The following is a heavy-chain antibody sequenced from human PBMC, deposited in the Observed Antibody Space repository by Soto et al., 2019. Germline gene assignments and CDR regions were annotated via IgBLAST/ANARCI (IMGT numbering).Heavy chain of an antibody. CDR3: ASVKYNRVGYSDYYSYGMDV. CDR1: GFTFSNYA. Sequence: QVHLVESGGGVVQPGRALRLSCAASGFTFSNYAMHWVRQAPGKGLEWVAVISYDGSNKYFADFLKGRFTSSRDNSKNTLHLHMNRLKTADTAVYYCASVKYNRVGYSDYYSYGMDVWGQGTTVTVSS. D-gene: IGHD3-22*01. J-gene: IGHJ6*02. CDR2: ISYDGSNK. V-gene: IGHV3-30-3*01.